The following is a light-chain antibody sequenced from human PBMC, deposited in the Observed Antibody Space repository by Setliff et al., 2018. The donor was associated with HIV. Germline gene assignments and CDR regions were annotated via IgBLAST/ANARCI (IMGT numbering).Light chain of an antibody. CDR3: SSYTSSSTPSYV. CDR1: NSDIGGEDF. CDR2: EVN. J-gene: IGLJ1*01. Sequence: QSALTQPASVAGSPGQSITISCSGINSDIGGEDFVSWYQQHPGKAPQLIIFEVNNRPSGISNRFSGSKSGNTASLTISGLQAEDEADYYCSSYTSSSTPSYVFGIGTKVTV. V-gene: IGLV2-14*01.